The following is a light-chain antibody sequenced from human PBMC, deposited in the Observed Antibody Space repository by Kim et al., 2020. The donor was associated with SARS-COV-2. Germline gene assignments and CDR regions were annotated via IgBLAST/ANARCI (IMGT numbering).Light chain of an antibody. V-gene: IGKV1-8*01. CDR1: QDISSY. CDR3: QQYYSYPYT. Sequence: SASTGDSVTITCRASQDISSYLAGYQQKPGKAPKLLIYAASTLQSGVPSRFSGSGSGTDFTLPISCLQSEDFATYYCQQYYSYPYTFGKGTTLEI. CDR2: AAS. J-gene: IGKJ2*01.